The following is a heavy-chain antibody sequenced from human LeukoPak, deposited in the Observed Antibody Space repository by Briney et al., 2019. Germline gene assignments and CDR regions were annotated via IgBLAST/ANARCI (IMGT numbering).Heavy chain of an antibody. CDR2: ISSNGGST. CDR3: ARDPGNSPFDY. CDR1: GFTFSNYA. Sequence: GGSLRLSCAASGFTFSNYAMHWVRQAPGKGLEYVSAISSNGGSTYYANSVKGRFTISSDNSNNTLYLQMGSLRAEDMAVYYCARDPGNSPFDYWGQGTLVTVSS. D-gene: IGHD1-1*01. V-gene: IGHV3-64*01. J-gene: IGHJ4*02.